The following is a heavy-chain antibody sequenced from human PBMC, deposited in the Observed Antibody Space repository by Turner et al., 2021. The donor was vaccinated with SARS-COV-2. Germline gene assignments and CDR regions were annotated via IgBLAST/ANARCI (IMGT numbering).Heavy chain of an antibody. CDR3: ARDPTTVTSLEYYYGMDV. J-gene: IGHJ6*02. CDR2: INPNSGGT. CDR1: GYTFTGYY. D-gene: IGHD4-4*01. V-gene: IGHV1-2*02. Sequence: QVQLVQSGTEVKKPGASVKVSCKASGYTFTGYYMHWVQQAPGQGLEWMGWINPNSGGTNSVEKFQGRVTMTRDTSISTAYMELSRLRSDDTAVYYCARDPTTVTSLEYYYGMDVWGQGTTVTVSS.